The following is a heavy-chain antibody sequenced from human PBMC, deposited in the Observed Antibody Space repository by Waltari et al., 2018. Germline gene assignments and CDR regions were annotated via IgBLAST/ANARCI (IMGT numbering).Heavy chain of an antibody. CDR2: IDSDGSST. CDR3: ARGGYSGYDWRAGGDY. Sequence: EVQLMESGGGLVQPGGSLRLSCAASGFSFSNYWMHWVRQGPGKGLVWVSRIDSDGSSTRYADSVKGRFTISRDNAKNTLYLQMNSLRAEDTAVYYCARGGYSGYDWRAGGDYWGQGTLVTVSS. J-gene: IGHJ4*02. D-gene: IGHD5-12*01. V-gene: IGHV3-74*01. CDR1: GFSFSNYW.